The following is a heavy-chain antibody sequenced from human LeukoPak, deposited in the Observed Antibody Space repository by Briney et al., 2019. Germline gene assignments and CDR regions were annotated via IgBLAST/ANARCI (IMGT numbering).Heavy chain of an antibody. J-gene: IGHJ5*02. CDR1: GYSFTDYY. Sequence: GASVKVSCKTSGYSFTDYYIHWVRQAPGQGLEWMGWINTKSGRTSSARKFQGRVTMTRDPSITTVYMDMAWLTSDDTAIYFCARADFIDAGPYLIGPWGQATLVTVSS. D-gene: IGHD3-3*01. V-gene: IGHV1-2*02. CDR2: INTKSGRT. CDR3: ARADFIDAGPYLIGP.